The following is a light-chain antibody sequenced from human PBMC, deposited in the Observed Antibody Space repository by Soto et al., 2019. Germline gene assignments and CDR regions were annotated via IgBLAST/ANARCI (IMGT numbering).Light chain of an antibody. CDR2: DAS. J-gene: IGKJ4*02. Sequence: IHMTQSPSTVSASVGDSVSISCRASQDIVTYLAWYHQKPGKAPKLLIFDASTLHSGVSPRFRGSGSGSDFSLTISNLQPDDVGVYFCHHYTLSSGPFGGGTRVET. V-gene: IGKV1-5*01. CDR1: QDIVTY. CDR3: HHYTLSSGP.